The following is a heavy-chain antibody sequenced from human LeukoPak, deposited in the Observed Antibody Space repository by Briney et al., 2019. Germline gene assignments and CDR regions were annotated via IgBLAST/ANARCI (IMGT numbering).Heavy chain of an antibody. CDR3: AKVLGGNSAAFDY. Sequence: GGSLRLSCAASGFTFSSYAMSWVRQAPGKGLEWVSAISGSGGSTYYADSVKGRFTISRDNSKNTLYLQMNGLRAEDTAVYYCAKVLGGNSAAFDYWGQGTLVTVSS. V-gene: IGHV3-23*01. CDR2: ISGSGGST. D-gene: IGHD4-23*01. J-gene: IGHJ4*02. CDR1: GFTFSSYA.